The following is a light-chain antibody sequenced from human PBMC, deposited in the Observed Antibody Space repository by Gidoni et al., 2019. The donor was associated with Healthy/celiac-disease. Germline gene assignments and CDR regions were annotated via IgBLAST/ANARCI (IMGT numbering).Light chain of an antibody. CDR1: QSVSSSY. J-gene: IGKJ5*01. V-gene: IGKV3-20*01. CDR2: GAS. Sequence: ENVLTQSPRTLSLAPGKRATLSCRASQSVSSSYLAWYQQKPGQAPRLLIYGASSRATGIPDRFSGSGSGTDFTLTISRLEPEDFAVYYCQQYGSSPGITFGQGTRLEIK. CDR3: QQYGSSPGIT.